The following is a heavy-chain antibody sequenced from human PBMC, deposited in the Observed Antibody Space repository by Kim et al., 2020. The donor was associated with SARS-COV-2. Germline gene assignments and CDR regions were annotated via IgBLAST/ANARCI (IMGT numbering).Heavy chain of an antibody. CDR2: ISGSGGST. V-gene: IGHV3-23*01. D-gene: IGHD2-15*01. CDR1: GFTFSSYA. J-gene: IGHJ4*02. Sequence: GGSLRLSCAASGFTFSSYAMSWVRQAPGKGLEWVSAISGSGGSTYYADSVKGRFTISRDNSKNTLYLQMNSLRAEDTAVYYCAKDRGGYCSGGSCYSRYWGQGTLVTVSS. CDR3: AKDRGGYCSGGSCYSRY.